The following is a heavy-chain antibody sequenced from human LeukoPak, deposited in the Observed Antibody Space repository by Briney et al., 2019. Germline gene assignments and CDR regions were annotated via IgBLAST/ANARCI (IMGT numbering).Heavy chain of an antibody. CDR2: ISYDGSNK. J-gene: IGHJ4*02. Sequence: GGSLRLSCAASGFTFSSYAMHWVRQAPGKGLEWVAVISYDGSNKYYADSVKGRFTISRDNSKNTLYLQMNSLRAEDTAVYYCARDTRYADSSGWYLGIDYWGQGTLVTVSS. CDR3: ARDTRYADSSGWYLGIDY. CDR1: GFTFSSYA. D-gene: IGHD6-19*01. V-gene: IGHV3-30*04.